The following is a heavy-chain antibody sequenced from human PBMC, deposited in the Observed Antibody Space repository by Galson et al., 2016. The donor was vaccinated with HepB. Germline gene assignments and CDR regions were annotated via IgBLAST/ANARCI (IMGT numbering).Heavy chain of an antibody. CDR2: LVPIVNLA. Sequence: SVKVSCKASGGTFGTYTLNWLRQAPGKGPEWRGRLVPIVNLANYVQRLQGRLTITADTSTSTTYMELTSLTSEDTAIYYCASSLVPTASRFDPWGQGTLVTVSS. CDR3: ASSLVPTASRFDP. J-gene: IGHJ5*02. V-gene: IGHV1-69*02. D-gene: IGHD2-21*02. CDR1: GGTFGTYT.